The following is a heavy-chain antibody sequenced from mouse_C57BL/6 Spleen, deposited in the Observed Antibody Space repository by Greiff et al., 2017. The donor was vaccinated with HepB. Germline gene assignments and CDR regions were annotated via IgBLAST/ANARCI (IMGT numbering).Heavy chain of an antibody. CDR3: ARLTTVVADY. Sequence: EVQLVESGGGLVKPGGSLKLSCAASGFTFSDYGMHWVRQAPEKGLEWVAYINSGSSTIYYADTVKGRFTISRDNAKNTLFLQMTSLRSEDTAMYYCARLTTVVADYWGQGTSVTVSS. D-gene: IGHD1-1*01. J-gene: IGHJ4*01. CDR1: GFTFSDYG. CDR2: INSGSSTI. V-gene: IGHV5-17*01.